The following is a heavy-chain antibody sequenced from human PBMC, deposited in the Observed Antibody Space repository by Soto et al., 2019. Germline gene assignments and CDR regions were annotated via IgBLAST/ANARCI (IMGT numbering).Heavy chain of an antibody. D-gene: IGHD3-16*02. V-gene: IGHV2-5*02. CDR2: IYWDDDK. CDR1: GFSLSTSGVG. J-gene: IGHJ6*03. Sequence: QITLKESGPTLVKPTQTLTLTCTFSGFSLSTSGVGAGWIRQPPGKALEWLALIYWDDDKRYSPSLKSRLTITKYTSKKQVVLTMTNMDPVDTATYYCAHIAGYRGGFYYYYYYMDVWGKGTTVTVSS. CDR3: AHIAGYRGGFYYYYYYMDV.